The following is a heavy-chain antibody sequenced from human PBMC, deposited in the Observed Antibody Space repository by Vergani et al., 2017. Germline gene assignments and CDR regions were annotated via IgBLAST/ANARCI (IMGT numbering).Heavy chain of an antibody. CDR3: TTDPDPYTSTWSTGRYFQH. J-gene: IGHJ1*01. Sequence: EVQLVESGGGLVKPGGSLRLSCAASGFIFSSTWMGWVRQAPGKGLEWVGRIKSKTDGGTTDYAAPVKGRFTISRDDSKNTLYLQMNSLKTEDTAVYYWTTDPDPYTSTWSTGRYFQHWGQGTLVTVSS. V-gene: IGHV3-15*01. CDR2: IKSKTDGGTT. D-gene: IGHD6-13*01. CDR1: GFIFSSTW.